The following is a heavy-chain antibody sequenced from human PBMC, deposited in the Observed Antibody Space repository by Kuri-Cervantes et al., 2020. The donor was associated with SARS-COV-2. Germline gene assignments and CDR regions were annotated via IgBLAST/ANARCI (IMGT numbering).Heavy chain of an antibody. CDR3: AKFRGSGWTDAFGI. CDR1: GFIFSTCA. CDR2: ISGSGSYI. D-gene: IGHD6-19*01. J-gene: IGHJ3*02. V-gene: IGHV3-23*01. Sequence: GESLKISCAASGFIFSTCAMNWVRQAPGKALEWVSSISGSGSYIYYADSVKGRFTISRDNSKNTLYLQMNSLRAEDTAVYYCAKFRGSGWTDAFGIWGQGTMVTVSS.